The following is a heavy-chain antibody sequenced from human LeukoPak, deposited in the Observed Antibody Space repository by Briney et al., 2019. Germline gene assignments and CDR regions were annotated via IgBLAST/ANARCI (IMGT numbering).Heavy chain of an antibody. CDR2: INAGNGNT. D-gene: IGHD4-23*01. V-gene: IGHV1-3*01. Sequence: ASVKVSCKASGYTFTSYAMHWVRQAPGQRLEWMGWINAGNGNTKYSQKFQGRVTITRDTSASTAYMGLSSLRSEDTAVYYCARVLYYGGNNPLGYWGQGTLVTVSS. CDR3: ARVLYYGGNNPLGY. CDR1: GYTFTSYA. J-gene: IGHJ4*02.